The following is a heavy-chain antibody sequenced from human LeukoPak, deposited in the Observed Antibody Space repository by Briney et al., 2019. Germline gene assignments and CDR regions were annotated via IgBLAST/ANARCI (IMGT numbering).Heavy chain of an antibody. CDR2: INHSGST. J-gene: IGHJ4*02. Sequence: SETLSLTCTVSDYSINSGYYWDWIRQPPGKGLEWIGEINHSGSTNYNPSLKSRVTISVDTSKNQFSLKLSSVTAADTAVYYCARWAGGSVWGSYRSGMNDYWGQGTLVTVSS. D-gene: IGHD3-16*02. CDR1: DYSINSGYY. V-gene: IGHV4-38-2*02. CDR3: ARWAGGSVWGSYRSGMNDY.